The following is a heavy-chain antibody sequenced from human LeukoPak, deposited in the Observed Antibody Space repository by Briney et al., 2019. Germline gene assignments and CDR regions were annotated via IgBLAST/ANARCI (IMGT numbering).Heavy chain of an antibody. Sequence: SETLSLTCTVSGGSISSYYWSWIRQPPGKGLEWIGDIYYSGSTNYNPSLKSRVTISVDTSKNQFSLKLSSVTAADTAVYYCARGDSSSWYRGGLSYYYMDVWGKGTTVTVSS. CDR1: GGSISSYY. J-gene: IGHJ6*03. V-gene: IGHV4-59*08. D-gene: IGHD6-13*01. CDR2: IYYSGST. CDR3: ARGDSSSWYRGGLSYYYMDV.